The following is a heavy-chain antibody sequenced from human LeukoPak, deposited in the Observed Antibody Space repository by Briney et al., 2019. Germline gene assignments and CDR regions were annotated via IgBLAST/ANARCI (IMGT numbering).Heavy chain of an antibody. D-gene: IGHD5-12*01. V-gene: IGHV1-2*02. CDR2: INPNSGGT. CDR1: GYTFTGYY. Sequence: GASVKVSCKASGYTFTGYYMHWVRQAPGQGLEWMGWINPNSGGTNYVQKFQGRVTMTRDTSTSTVYMELSGLTSEDTAMYYCARGIVATTGAYWGQGTLVTVSS. CDR3: ARGIVATTGAY. J-gene: IGHJ4*02.